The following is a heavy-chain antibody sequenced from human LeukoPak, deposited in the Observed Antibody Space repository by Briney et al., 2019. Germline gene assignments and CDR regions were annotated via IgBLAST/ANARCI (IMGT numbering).Heavy chain of an antibody. J-gene: IGHJ6*02. Sequence: SETLSLTCAVYGGSFSGYYWSWIRQPAGNGLEWIGEINHSGSTNYNPSLKSRVTISVDTSKNQFSLKLSSVTAADTAVYYCARIGGYYYGRYYYYYGMDVWGQGTTVTVSS. CDR1: GGSFSGYY. CDR2: INHSGST. CDR3: ARIGGYYYGRYYYYYGMDV. V-gene: IGHV4-34*01. D-gene: IGHD3-22*01.